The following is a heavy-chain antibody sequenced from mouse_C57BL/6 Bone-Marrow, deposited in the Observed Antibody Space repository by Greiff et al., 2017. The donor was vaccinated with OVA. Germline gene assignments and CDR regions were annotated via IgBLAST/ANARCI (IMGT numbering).Heavy chain of an antibody. J-gene: IGHJ1*03. CDR3: ASRYGSSYDWYFDV. Sequence: VQLKQSGPELVKPGASVKISCKASGYSFTDYNMNWVKQSNGKSLEWIGVINPNYGTTSYNQKFKGKATLTVDQSSSTAYMQLNSLTSEDSAVYYCASRYGSSYDWYFDVWGTGTTVTVSS. CDR1: GYSFTDYN. D-gene: IGHD1-1*01. CDR2: INPNYGTT. V-gene: IGHV1-39*01.